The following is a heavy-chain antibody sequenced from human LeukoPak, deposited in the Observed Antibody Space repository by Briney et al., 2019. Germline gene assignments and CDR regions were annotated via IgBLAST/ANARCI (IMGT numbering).Heavy chain of an antibody. D-gene: IGHD1-1*01. V-gene: IGHV4-39*01. CDR1: GGSITNTNLY. Sequence: KTSETLSLICTVSGGSITNTNLYWGWIRQPPGKGLEWIGSVYSSGDPYYNPSLESRVTISIDTSNNQFSLKLSSVTAADTAVYYCAGPNSNSRFAYWGQGTLVTVSS. CDR2: VYSSGDP. J-gene: IGHJ4*02. CDR3: AGPNSNSRFAY.